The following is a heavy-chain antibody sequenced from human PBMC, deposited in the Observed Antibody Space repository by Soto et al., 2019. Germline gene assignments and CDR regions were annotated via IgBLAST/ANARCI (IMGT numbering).Heavy chain of an antibody. CDR2: IYYTGRT. Sequence: QVQLQESGPGLVKPSQTLSLTCAVSGGSISSGEYYWSWIRQPPGKGLEWIGYIYYTGRTDYNPSLKSRLFMSVVTSKNQVSLKLSSVTAADTAVYYCATLYYYHTYWGQGTLVTVSS. CDR1: GGSISSGEYY. CDR3: ATLYYYHTY. D-gene: IGHD3-22*01. J-gene: IGHJ4*02. V-gene: IGHV4-30-4*01.